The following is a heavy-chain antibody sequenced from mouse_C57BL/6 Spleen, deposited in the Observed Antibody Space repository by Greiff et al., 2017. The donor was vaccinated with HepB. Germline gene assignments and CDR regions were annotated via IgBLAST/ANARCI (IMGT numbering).Heavy chain of an antibody. CDR1: GYTFTSYW. Sequence: VQLKQSGTVLARPGASVKMSCKTSGYTFTSYWMHWVKQRPGQGLEWIGAIYPGNSDTSYNQKFKGKAKLTAVTSASTAYMELSSLTNEDSAVYYCTPSYGSSPYFDYWGQGTTLTVSS. CDR2: IYPGNSDT. J-gene: IGHJ2*01. V-gene: IGHV1-5*01. D-gene: IGHD1-1*01. CDR3: TPSYGSSPYFDY.